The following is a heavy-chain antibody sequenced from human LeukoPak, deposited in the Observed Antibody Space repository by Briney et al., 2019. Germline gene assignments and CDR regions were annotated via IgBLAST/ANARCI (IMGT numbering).Heavy chain of an antibody. CDR2: VYYSGTT. V-gene: IGHV4-39*07. CDR3: ARAPSGCGGTCPSDH. Sequence: SETLSLTCSVSGGSINSKSDYWGWIRQSPGKGLEWIGTVYYSGTTHYNPSLNGRVSISIDTSKNQFSLRLTSVTAADTAVYYCARAPSGCGGTCPSDHWGPGTLVTVSS. J-gene: IGHJ4*02. D-gene: IGHD2-15*01. CDR1: GGSINSKSDY.